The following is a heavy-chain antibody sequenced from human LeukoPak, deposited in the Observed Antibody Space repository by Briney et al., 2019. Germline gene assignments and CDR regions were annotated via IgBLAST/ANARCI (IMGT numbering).Heavy chain of an antibody. Sequence: GGSLRLSCAASGFTFDSYSMNWVRQAPGKGLEWVSSITSSSNYIYYADSVKGRFTISRDNAKNSLYLQMNSLRAEDTAVYYCARVSGDTMVRGPGFDYWGQGTLVTVSS. D-gene: IGHD3-10*01. CDR2: ITSSSNYI. CDR1: GFTFDSYS. J-gene: IGHJ4*02. V-gene: IGHV3-21*01. CDR3: ARVSGDTMVRGPGFDY.